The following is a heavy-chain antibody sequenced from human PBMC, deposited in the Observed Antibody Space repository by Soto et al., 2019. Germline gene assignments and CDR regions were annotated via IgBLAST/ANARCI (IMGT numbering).Heavy chain of an antibody. CDR1: GFTFSSYA. J-gene: IGHJ4*02. CDR3: AKGGVGYYDFWSGYYADY. Sequence: EVQLLESGGGLVQPGGSLRLSCAASGFTFSSYAMSWVRQAPGKGLEWVSAISGSGGSTYYADSVKGRFTISRDNSKNTLYLQMNSLRAEDTAVYYCAKGGVGYYDFWSGYYADYWGQGTLVTVSS. V-gene: IGHV3-23*01. CDR2: ISGSGGST. D-gene: IGHD3-3*01.